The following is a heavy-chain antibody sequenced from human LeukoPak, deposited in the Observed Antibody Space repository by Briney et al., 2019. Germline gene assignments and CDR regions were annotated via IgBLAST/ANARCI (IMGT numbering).Heavy chain of an antibody. Sequence: SETLSLTCAVYGGSFSGYYWSWIRQPPGKGLEWIGEINHSGSTNYNPSLKSRVTISVDTSKDQFSLKLSSVTAADTAVCYCARKVSADSSSSWSLDYWGQGTLVTVSS. CDR3: ARKVSADSSSSWSLDY. V-gene: IGHV4-34*01. CDR1: GGSFSGYY. J-gene: IGHJ4*02. CDR2: INHSGST. D-gene: IGHD6-6*01.